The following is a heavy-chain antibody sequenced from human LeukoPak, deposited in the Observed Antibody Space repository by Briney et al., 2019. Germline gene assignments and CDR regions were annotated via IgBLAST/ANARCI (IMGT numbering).Heavy chain of an antibody. CDR2: ICSSSSTI. V-gene: IGHV3-48*01. CDR3: ARDARYCSGGSCYFDY. D-gene: IGHD2-15*01. J-gene: IGHJ4*02. Sequence: PGGSVRLSCAASGFTFSSYSMKWVRQAPGKGLEGVSYICSSSSTIYYADSVKGRFTIPRDNAKNSLYLQMNSLRAEDTAVYYCARDARYCSGGSCYFDYWGQGTLVTVSS. CDR1: GFTFSSYS.